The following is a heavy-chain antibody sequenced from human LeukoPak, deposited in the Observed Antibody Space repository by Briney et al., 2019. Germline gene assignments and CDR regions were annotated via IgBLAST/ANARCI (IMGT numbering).Heavy chain of an antibody. CDR1: GFTFSSYA. CDR3: ANNRAYQLLYDDYYYGMDV. J-gene: IGHJ6*02. Sequence: GGSLRLSCAASGFTFSSYAMSWVRQAPGKGLEWVSAISGSGGSTYYADSVKGRFTISRDNSKNTLYLQMNSLRAEDTAVYYCANNRAYQLLYDDYYYGMDVWGQGTTVTVSS. CDR2: ISGSGGST. V-gene: IGHV3-23*01. D-gene: IGHD2-2*02.